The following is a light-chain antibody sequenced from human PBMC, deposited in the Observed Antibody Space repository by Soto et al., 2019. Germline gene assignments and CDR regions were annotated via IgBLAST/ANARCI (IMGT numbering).Light chain of an antibody. CDR3: QKYDTVPWA. CDR2: AAS. Sequence: DIQMTQSPSSLSASLGDRVTITCRASQGIKKYVAWYQQKPGKVPKLLIYAASSLQSGVPSRFSGSGSGTDFTLTISSLQPEDVATSYCQKYDTVPWALGQVTKVDIK. J-gene: IGKJ1*01. V-gene: IGKV1-27*01. CDR1: QGIKKY.